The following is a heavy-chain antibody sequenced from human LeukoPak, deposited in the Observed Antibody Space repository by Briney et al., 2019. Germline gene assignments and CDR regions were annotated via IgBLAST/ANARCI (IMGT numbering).Heavy chain of an antibody. D-gene: IGHD1-20*01. CDR1: GYSFISFY. V-gene: IGHV1-46*01. Sequence: ASVKVSCKASGYSFISFYIHWVRQAPGQGLEWMGVVNPSGGSTAYAQQFQGRVTMTRDTSTSTVYMELSSLRSEDTAVYYCARHSLIGTTPFDYWGQGTLVTVSS. J-gene: IGHJ4*02. CDR3: ARHSLIGTTPFDY. CDR2: VNPSGGST.